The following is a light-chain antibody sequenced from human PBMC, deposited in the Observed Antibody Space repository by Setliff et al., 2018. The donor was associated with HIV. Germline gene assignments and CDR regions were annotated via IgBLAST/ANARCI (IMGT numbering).Light chain of an antibody. CDR2: EVS. Sequence: QSVLTQPASVSGSPGQSITISCSGTSSDVGSYNLVSWYQRHPGKAPKFMIYEVSKRPSGVSNRFSGSKSGNTASLTISGLQAEDEADYYCCSYAGSSPDVFGTGTKVTVL. CDR3: CSYAGSSPDV. J-gene: IGLJ1*01. CDR1: SSDVGSYNL. V-gene: IGLV2-23*02.